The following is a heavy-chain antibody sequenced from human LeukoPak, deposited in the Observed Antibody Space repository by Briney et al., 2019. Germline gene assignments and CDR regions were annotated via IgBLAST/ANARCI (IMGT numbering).Heavy chain of an antibody. J-gene: IGHJ5*02. V-gene: IGHV4-31*03. Sequence: SQTLSLTCTVSGASVSSSTYYWSWIRQHPGKGLEWIGYVHYSGSTYYNPSLKSRVTISVDTSKNQFSLRLSSVTASDTAVYYCTKYYYDTSGYSNWFDPWGQGTLVTVSS. D-gene: IGHD3-22*01. CDR2: VHYSGST. CDR3: TKYYYDTSGYSNWFDP. CDR1: GASVSSSTYY.